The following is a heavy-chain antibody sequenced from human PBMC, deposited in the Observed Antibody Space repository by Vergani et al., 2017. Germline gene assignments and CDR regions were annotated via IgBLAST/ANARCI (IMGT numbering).Heavy chain of an antibody. Sequence: QVQLVQSGAEVKKPGASVTVSCKASGYTFTSYAMHWVRQAPGQRLEWMRWINAGNGNTKYSQKFQGRVTITRDTSASTAYMELSSLRSEDTAVYYCAREGFYDYVWGSYRLRGVYYFDYWGQGTLVTVSS. CDR2: INAGNGNT. CDR3: AREGFYDYVWGSYRLRGVYYFDY. CDR1: GYTFTSYA. V-gene: IGHV1-3*01. D-gene: IGHD3-16*02. J-gene: IGHJ4*02.